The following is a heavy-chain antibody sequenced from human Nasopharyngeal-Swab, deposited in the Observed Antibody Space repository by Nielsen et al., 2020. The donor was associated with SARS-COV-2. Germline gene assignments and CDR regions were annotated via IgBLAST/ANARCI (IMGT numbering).Heavy chain of an antibody. CDR1: GFTFSSYA. Sequence: GESLKISCAASGFTFSSYAMSWVRQAPGKGLEWVSSIRSSGTGTYYADSVKGRFTISRDNSKNTLYLQTNSLRAEDTAVYYCARSNGDYVLDWFDPWGQGTLVTVSS. CDR2: IRSSGTGT. D-gene: IGHD4-17*01. V-gene: IGHV3-23*01. CDR3: ARSNGDYVLDWFDP. J-gene: IGHJ5*02.